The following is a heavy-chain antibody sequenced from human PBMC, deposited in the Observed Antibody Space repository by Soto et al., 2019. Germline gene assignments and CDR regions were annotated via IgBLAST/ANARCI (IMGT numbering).Heavy chain of an antibody. CDR1: GFTFSSYA. V-gene: IGHV3-23*01. J-gene: IGHJ4*02. CDR3: AKLLYPMVYAEQYIFDY. D-gene: IGHD2-8*01. CDR2: ISGSGGST. Sequence: GGSLRLSCAASGFTFSSYAMSWVRQAPGKGLEWVSAISGSGGSTYYADSVKGRFTISRDNSKNTLYLQMNSLRAEDTAVYYCAKLLYPMVYAEQYIFDYWGQGTLVTVSS.